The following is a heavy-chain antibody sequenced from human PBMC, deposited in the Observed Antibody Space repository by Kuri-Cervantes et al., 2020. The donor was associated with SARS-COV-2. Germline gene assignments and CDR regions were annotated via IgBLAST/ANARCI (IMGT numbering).Heavy chain of an antibody. J-gene: IGHJ4*02. CDR2: INHSGST. V-gene: IGHV4-39*07. CDR3: AREVSSEQLVAFDY. Sequence: ESLKISYTVSGGSISSSSYYWGWIRQPPGKGLEWIGEINHSGSTNYNPSLKSRVTISVDTSKNQFSLKLSSVTAADTAVYYCAREVSSEQLVAFDYWGQGTLVTVSS. CDR1: GGSISSSSYY. D-gene: IGHD6-6*01.